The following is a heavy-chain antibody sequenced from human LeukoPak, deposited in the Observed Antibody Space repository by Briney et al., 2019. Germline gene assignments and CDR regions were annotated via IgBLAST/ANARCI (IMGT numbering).Heavy chain of an antibody. V-gene: IGHV4-4*02. D-gene: IGHD3-22*01. CDR3: ARDSYYDSSGGFDY. Sequence: SETLSLTCAVSGGSISSSNWWSWVRQPPGKGLEWIGEIYHSGSTYYNPSLKSRVTISVDTSKNQFSLKLSSVTAADTAVYYCARDSYYDSSGGFDYWGQGTLVTVSS. CDR2: IYHSGST. CDR1: GGSISSSNW. J-gene: IGHJ4*02.